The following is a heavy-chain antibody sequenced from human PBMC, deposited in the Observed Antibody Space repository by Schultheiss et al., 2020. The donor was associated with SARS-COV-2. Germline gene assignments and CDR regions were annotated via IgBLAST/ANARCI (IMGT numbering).Heavy chain of an antibody. D-gene: IGHD3-16*01. Sequence: GGSLRLSCAASGFTFSSYAMHWVRQAPGKGLEWVSSISSSSSYIYYADSVKGRFTISRDNSKNTLYLQMNSLRTEDTTIYYCAKGSVLGSYDYWGQGTLVTVSS. CDR2: ISSSSSYI. CDR3: AKGSVLGSYDY. J-gene: IGHJ4*02. CDR1: GFTFSSYA. V-gene: IGHV3-21*04.